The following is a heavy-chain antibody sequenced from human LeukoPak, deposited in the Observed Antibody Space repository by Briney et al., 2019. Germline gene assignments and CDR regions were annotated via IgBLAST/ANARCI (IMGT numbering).Heavy chain of an antibody. V-gene: IGHV1-69*13. Sequence: ASVKVSCKASEYTFTNYYIHWVRQAPGQGLEWMGGIIPIFGTANYAQKFQGRVTITADESTSTAYMELSSLRSEDTAVYYCARKMYPYYYDSSGYYLFDYWGQGTLVTVSS. D-gene: IGHD3-22*01. CDR1: EYTFTNYY. CDR3: ARKMYPYYYDSSGYYLFDY. CDR2: IIPIFGTA. J-gene: IGHJ4*02.